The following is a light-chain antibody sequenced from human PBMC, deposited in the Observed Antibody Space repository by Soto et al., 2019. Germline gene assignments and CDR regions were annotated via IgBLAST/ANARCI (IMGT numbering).Light chain of an antibody. Sequence: QLVLTQSPSASASLGAAVNLTCTLSSGHSSYAIAWHQQQPEKGPRYLMKVNSDGSHNKGDGIPDRFSGSSSGAERYLTISSLQSEDEADYYCQTWGTGIRVFGTGTKLTVL. V-gene: IGLV4-69*01. CDR3: QTWGTGIRV. CDR2: VNSDGSH. CDR1: SGHSSYA. J-gene: IGLJ1*01.